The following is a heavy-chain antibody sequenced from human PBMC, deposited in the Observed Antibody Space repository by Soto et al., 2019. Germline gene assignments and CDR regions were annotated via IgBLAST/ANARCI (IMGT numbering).Heavy chain of an antibody. V-gene: IGHV4-59*08. CDR3: ARRYGYYFDY. Sequence: TSETLSLTCTVSGGSISSYYWSWIRQPPGKGLEWIGYIYYSGSTNYNPSLKSRVTISVDTSKNQLSLKLSPVTAADTAVYYCARRYGYYFDYWGQGTLVTVSS. D-gene: IGHD4-17*01. J-gene: IGHJ4*02. CDR2: IYYSGST. CDR1: GGSISSYY.